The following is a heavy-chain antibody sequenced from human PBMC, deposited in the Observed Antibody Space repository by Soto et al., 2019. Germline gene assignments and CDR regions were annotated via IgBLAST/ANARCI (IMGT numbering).Heavy chain of an antibody. Sequence: QVQLVQSGAEVKKPGSSVKVSCKASGGTFSSYAISWVRQAPGQGLEWMGGIIPIFGTANYAQKFQGRVTITADESASPTDMMLSSIIPEDKPAAYGEPRVIVVVEAADRYYYGMVVWGQGNTVTVSS. V-gene: IGHV1-69*12. CDR3: EPRVIVVVEAADRYYYGMVV. CDR1: GGTFSSYA. J-gene: IGHJ6*02. CDR2: IIPIFGTA. D-gene: IGHD2-15*01.